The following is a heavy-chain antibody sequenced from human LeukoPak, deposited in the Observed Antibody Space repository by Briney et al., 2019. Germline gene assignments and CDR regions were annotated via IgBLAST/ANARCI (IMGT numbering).Heavy chain of an antibody. CDR2: IYHSGST. CDR3: ARALDYGDYPFDY. Sequence: PSETLSLTCAVSGYSIGSGYYWGWIRQPPGKGLEWIGSIYHSGSTYYNPSLKSRVTISVDTSKNQFSLKLSSVTAADTAVYYCARALDYGDYPFDYWGQGTLVTVSS. D-gene: IGHD4-17*01. CDR1: GYSIGSGYY. J-gene: IGHJ4*02. V-gene: IGHV4-38-2*01.